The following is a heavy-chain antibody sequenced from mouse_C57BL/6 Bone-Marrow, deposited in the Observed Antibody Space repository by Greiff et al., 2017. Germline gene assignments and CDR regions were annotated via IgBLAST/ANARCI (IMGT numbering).Heavy chain of an antibody. CDR1: GFTFSDYG. CDR2: ISSGSSTI. Sequence: EVKLVESGGGLVQPGGSLKLSCAASGFTFSDYGMHWVRQAPEKGLEWVAYISSGSSTIYYADTVKGRFTISRDNAKNTLFLQMTSLRSEDTAMYYCARDYGSSYVYAMDYWGQGTSVTVSS. CDR3: ARDYGSSYVYAMDY. V-gene: IGHV5-17*01. J-gene: IGHJ4*01. D-gene: IGHD1-1*01.